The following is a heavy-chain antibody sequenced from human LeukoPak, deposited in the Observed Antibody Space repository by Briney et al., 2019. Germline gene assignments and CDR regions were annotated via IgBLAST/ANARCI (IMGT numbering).Heavy chain of an antibody. D-gene: IGHD3-10*01. CDR2: IYYSGST. V-gene: IGHV4-39*07. CDR3: ASRRDAGAPLMDY. Sequence: SETLSLTCTVSGGSISSSSYYWGWIRQPPGKGLEWIGSIYYSGSTYYNPSLKSRVTISVDTSKNQFFLKLSSVTAADTAVYYCASRRDAGAPLMDYWGQGTLVTASS. J-gene: IGHJ4*02. CDR1: GGSISSSSYY.